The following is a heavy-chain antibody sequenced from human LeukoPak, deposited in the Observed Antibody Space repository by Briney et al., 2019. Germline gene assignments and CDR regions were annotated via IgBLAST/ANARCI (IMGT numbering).Heavy chain of an antibody. CDR3: AREVTYAFDI. CDR1: GFNFSNDL. D-gene: IGHD4-11*01. V-gene: IGHV3-74*01. Sequence: GFLRLPCAAFGFNFSNDLMHWVRQSPGKGLVWVSRISTDGSTTYSADSVKGRFTISRDNSKNTLYLQMNSLRADDTAVYYCAREVTYAFDIWGQGTMVTVSS. J-gene: IGHJ3*02. CDR2: ISTDGSTT.